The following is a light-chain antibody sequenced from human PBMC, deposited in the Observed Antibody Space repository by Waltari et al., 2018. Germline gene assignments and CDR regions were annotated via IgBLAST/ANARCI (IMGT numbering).Light chain of an antibody. V-gene: IGLV3-21*03. Sequence: SYVLTQPPSVSVAPGKTARIACGLNDIGGRTVNWYQQKPGQAPGLVVYGDTDRPSGIPERFFGSTSGNSATLTISRVEAGDEADYYCQQYYSSPPAWTFGQGTK. CDR2: GDT. CDR3: QQYYSSPPAWT. J-gene: IGLJ3*02. CDR1: DIGGRT.